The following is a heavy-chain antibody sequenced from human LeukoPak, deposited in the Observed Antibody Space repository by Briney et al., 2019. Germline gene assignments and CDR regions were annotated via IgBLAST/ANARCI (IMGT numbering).Heavy chain of an antibody. V-gene: IGHV4-31*03. J-gene: IGHJ6*02. CDR1: GGPISSGGYY. D-gene: IGHD2-2*01. CDR3: ARATPAAGYGMDV. Sequence: SQTLSLTCTVSGGPISSGGYYWSWIRQHPGKGLEWIGYIYYSGSTYYNPSLKSRVTISVDTSKNQFSLKLSSVTAADTAVYYCARATPAAGYGMDVWGQGTTVTVSS. CDR2: IYYSGST.